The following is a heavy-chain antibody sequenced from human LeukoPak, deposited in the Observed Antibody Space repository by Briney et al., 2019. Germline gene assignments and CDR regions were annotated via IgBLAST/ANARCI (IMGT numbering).Heavy chain of an antibody. D-gene: IGHD5-12*01. Sequence: PGGSLRLSCAASGFPLSTYWMHWVRQAPGKGPVWVSRINTEGTTTQYADSVKGRFTISRDNAKNTLDLLMNSLRAEDTAVYYCARVRSGYDFDYFDYWGQGTLVTVSS. J-gene: IGHJ4*02. CDR2: INTEGTTT. CDR3: ARVRSGYDFDYFDY. CDR1: GFPLSTYW. V-gene: IGHV3-74*01.